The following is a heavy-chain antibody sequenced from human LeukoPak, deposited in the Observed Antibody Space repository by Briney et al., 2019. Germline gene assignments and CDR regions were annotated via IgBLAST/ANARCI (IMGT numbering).Heavy chain of an antibody. D-gene: IGHD6-13*01. CDR3: ARGGPYSDSSQSWFAP. CDR1: GLIVSSNY. Sequence: GGSLRLSCAASGLIVSSNYMGWVRQAPGKGLGWVSSIRGSGGSKNYADSVKGRFTISRDNSKNSLSLQMNSLRAEDTALYYCARGGPYSDSSQSWFAPWGQGTLVTVSS. CDR2: IRGSGGSK. V-gene: IGHV3-23*01. J-gene: IGHJ5*02.